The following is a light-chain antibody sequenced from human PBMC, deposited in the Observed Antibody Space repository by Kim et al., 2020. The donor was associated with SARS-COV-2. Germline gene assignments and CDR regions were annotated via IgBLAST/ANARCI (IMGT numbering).Light chain of an antibody. CDR3: TTRDKNDDVVL. CDR2: DND. J-gene: IGLJ7*01. Sequence: SSELTQDPAVSVALGQTVRITCQGDSVRGYSATWYQQKPGQAPILVVYDNDNRPSGIPDRFSGSTSGITASMTITGAQADDEAVYYCTTRDKNDDVVLFG. V-gene: IGLV3-19*01. CDR1: SVRGYS.